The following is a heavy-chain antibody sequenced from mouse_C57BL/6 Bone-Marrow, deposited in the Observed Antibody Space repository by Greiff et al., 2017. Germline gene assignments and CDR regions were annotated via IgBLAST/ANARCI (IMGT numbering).Heavy chain of an antibody. CDR1: GYAFSSYW. CDR3: ARRGLYYYGSSYWYFDV. V-gene: IGHV1-80*01. D-gene: IGHD1-1*01. Sequence: VQLVESGAELVKPGASVKISCKASGYAFSSYWMNWVKQRPGKGLEWIGQIYPGDGDTNYNGKFKGKATLTADKSSSTAYMQLSSLTSEDSAVYFCARRGLYYYGSSYWYFDVWGTGTTVTVSS. J-gene: IGHJ1*03. CDR2: IYPGDGDT.